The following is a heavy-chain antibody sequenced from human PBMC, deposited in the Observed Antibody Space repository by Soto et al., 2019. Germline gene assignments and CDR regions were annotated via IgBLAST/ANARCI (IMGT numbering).Heavy chain of an antibody. D-gene: IGHD3-3*02. CDR3: ARDKDRQQLGGNYYYIMDV. CDR2: IMPVFSTP. V-gene: IGHV1-69*12. CDR1: GGTFRTSA. Sequence: QVQLVQSGAEVKKPGSSVKVSCKTSGGTFRTSAISWVRQAPGQGLEWMGGIMPVFSTPDYAQKFQGRVTITADESTGTAYMELSSPRSEDTAVYYCARDKDRQQLGGNYYYIMDVWGQGTTVTVSS. J-gene: IGHJ6*01.